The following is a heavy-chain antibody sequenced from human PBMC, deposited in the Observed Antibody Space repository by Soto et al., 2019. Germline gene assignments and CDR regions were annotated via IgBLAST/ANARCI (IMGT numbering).Heavy chain of an antibody. D-gene: IGHD3-10*01. V-gene: IGHV3-49*03. CDR2: IRSKAYGGTT. CDR1: GFTFGDYA. J-gene: IGHJ6*02. CDR3: TREHGSGSYYNTYGMDV. Sequence: GGSLRLSCTASGFTFGDYAMSWFRQAPGKGLEWVGFIRSKAYGGTTEYAASVKGRFTISRDDSKSIAYLQMNSLKTEDTAVYYCTREHGSGSYYNTYGMDVWGQGTTVTVSS.